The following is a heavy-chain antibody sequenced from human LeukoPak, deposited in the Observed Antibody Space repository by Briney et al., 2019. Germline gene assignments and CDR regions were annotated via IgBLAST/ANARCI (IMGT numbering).Heavy chain of an antibody. V-gene: IGHV3-7*01. CDR3: AREYYDFWSGYFDY. D-gene: IGHD3-3*01. CDR2: IKQDGSEK. Sequence: GSLRLSCAASGFTFSSYWMSWVRPAPGKGLEWVANIKQDGSEKYYVDSVKGRFTISRDNAKNSLYLQMNSLRAEDTAVYYCAREYYDFWSGYFDYWGQGTLVTVSS. J-gene: IGHJ4*02. CDR1: GFTFSSYW.